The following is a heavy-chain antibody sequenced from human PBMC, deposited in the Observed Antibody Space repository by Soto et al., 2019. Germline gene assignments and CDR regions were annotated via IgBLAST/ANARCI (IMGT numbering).Heavy chain of an antibody. CDR1: GFTFSSYA. D-gene: IGHD3-3*01. Sequence: PVGSLRLSCAASGFTFSSYAMSWVRQAPGKGLEWVSAISGSGGSTYYADSVKGRFTISRDNSRNTLYLQMNSLRAEDTAVYYCAKDPWAYYDFWSGSPYYFDYWGQGTLVTVSS. CDR3: AKDPWAYYDFWSGSPYYFDY. J-gene: IGHJ4*02. V-gene: IGHV3-23*01. CDR2: ISGSGGST.